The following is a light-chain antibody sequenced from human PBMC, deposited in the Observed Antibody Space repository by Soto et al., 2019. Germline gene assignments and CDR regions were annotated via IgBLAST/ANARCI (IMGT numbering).Light chain of an antibody. V-gene: IGLV2-14*03. Sequence: QSALTQPASVSGSPGQSITISCTGTISDVGGYNYVSWYQQHPGKVPKLMIYDVSNRPSGVSNRFSGSKSGNTASLTISGLQAEDEADYYCSSYTSSSTLVFGGGTQLTVL. CDR1: ISDVGGYNY. CDR2: DVS. CDR3: SSYTSSSTLV. J-gene: IGLJ7*01.